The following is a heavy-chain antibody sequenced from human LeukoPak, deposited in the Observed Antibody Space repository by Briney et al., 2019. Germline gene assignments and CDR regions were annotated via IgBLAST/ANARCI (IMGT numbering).Heavy chain of an antibody. V-gene: IGHV3-30*03. CDR1: GFTFSSYG. D-gene: IGHD3-10*01. CDR2: ISYDGSNK. CDR3: TTEEGWFGEFGY. Sequence: GGSLRLSCAASGFTFSSYGMHWVRQAPGKGLEWVAVISYDGSNKYYADSVKGRFTISRDNSKNTLYLQMNSLKTEDTAVYYCTTEEGWFGEFGYWGQGTLVTVSS. J-gene: IGHJ4*02.